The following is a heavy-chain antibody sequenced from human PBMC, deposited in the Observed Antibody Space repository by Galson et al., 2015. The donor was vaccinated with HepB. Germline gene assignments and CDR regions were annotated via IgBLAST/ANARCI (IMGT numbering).Heavy chain of an antibody. CDR1: GFTFSSYF. D-gene: IGHD6-19*01. CDR3: ARGEVVGGTDY. Sequence: SLRLSCAASGFTFSSYFMDWVRQAPGKGLVWVSDTNRDGSVTRYADSVKGRFTISRDNAKNMLYLQMNSLRVDDAAIYYCARGEVVGGTDYWGQGTLVTVSS. J-gene: IGHJ4*02. CDR2: TNRDGSVT. V-gene: IGHV3-74*01.